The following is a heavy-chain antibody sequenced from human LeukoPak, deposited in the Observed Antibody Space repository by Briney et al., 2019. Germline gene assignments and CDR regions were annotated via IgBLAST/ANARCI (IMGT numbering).Heavy chain of an antibody. CDR2: SMSGGANN. D-gene: IGHD5-12*01. CDR3: GRDANGDYLGAFEF. CDR1: GFTISDYG. V-gene: IGHV3-23*01. Sequence: GGPLNFSCAASGFTISDYGLVWVRKAPGKGREWVSGSMSGGANNFHDHAVMGRFTTTSDNSKNTLYLQMISLRADDTAVDYCGRDANGDYLGAFEFWGHGTTVIVSS. J-gene: IGHJ3*01.